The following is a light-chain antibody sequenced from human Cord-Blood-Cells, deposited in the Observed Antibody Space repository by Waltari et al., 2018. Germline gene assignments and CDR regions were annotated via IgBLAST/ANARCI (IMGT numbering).Light chain of an antibody. Sequence: QSALTQPPSASGSPGQSVTIPCPGTSSDVGGYNYVSWYQQHPGKAPKLMIYEVSKRPSGVPDRFSGSKSGNTASLTVSGLQAEDEADYYCSSYAGSNVAFGTGTKVTVL. CDR3: SSYAGSNVA. V-gene: IGLV2-8*01. CDR1: SSDVGGYNY. J-gene: IGLJ1*01. CDR2: EVS.